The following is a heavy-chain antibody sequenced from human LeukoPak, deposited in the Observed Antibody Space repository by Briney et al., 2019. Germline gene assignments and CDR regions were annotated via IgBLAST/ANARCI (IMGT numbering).Heavy chain of an antibody. J-gene: IGHJ4*02. D-gene: IGHD3-10*01. CDR1: GFTFSSYS. CDR2: ISSSSSYI. Sequence: GSLRLSCAASGFTFSSYSMNWVRQAPGKGLEWVSSISSSSSYIYYADSVKGRFTISRDNAKNSLYLQMNSLRAEDTAVYYCARGQWFGDPSGPLDYWGQGTLVTVSS. CDR3: ARGQWFGDPSGPLDY. V-gene: IGHV3-21*01.